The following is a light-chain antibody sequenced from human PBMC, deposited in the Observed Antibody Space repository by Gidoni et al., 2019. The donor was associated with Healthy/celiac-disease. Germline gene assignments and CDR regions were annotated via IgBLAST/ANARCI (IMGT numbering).Light chain of an antibody. V-gene: IGLV1-47*01. CDR2: RNN. CDR1: SSNIGSNY. Sequence: QSVLTQPPSASGTPGQRVTISCSGSSSNIGSNYVYWYQQLPGTAPKLLIYRNNQRPSGVPDRFSGSKSGTSAPLAISGRRSEDEADYYCAAWDDSLSGPVFGGGTKLTVL. J-gene: IGLJ2*01. CDR3: AAWDDSLSGPV.